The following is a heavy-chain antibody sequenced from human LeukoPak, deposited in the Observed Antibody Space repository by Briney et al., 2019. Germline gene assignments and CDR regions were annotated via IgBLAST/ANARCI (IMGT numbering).Heavy chain of an antibody. CDR3: AKEVPNYDFWSGYSGTDY. D-gene: IGHD3-3*01. V-gene: IGHV3-30*02. CDR1: GFTFSSYG. CDR2: IRYDGSNK. Sequence: GGSLRLSCAASGFTFSSYGMHWVRQAPGKGLEWVAFIRYDGSNKYYADSVKGRFTISRDNSKNTLYLQMNSLRAEDTAVYYCAKEVPNYDFWSGYSGTDYWGQGTLVAVSS. J-gene: IGHJ4*02.